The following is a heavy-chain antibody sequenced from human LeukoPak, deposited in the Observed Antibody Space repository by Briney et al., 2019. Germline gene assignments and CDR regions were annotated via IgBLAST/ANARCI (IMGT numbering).Heavy chain of an antibody. Sequence: PGGSLRLSCAVSGFAVSSTYMSWVRQAPGKRLEWFSVLYSGGSTYYADYVQGRFTISRDNSKNTLYLQMNSMRVEDTAVYFCARGDCSGGSCHSGLWGQGTLVTVSS. CDR2: LYSGGST. D-gene: IGHD2-15*01. J-gene: IGHJ4*02. CDR1: GFAVSSTY. V-gene: IGHV3-66*01. CDR3: ARGDCSGGSCHSGL.